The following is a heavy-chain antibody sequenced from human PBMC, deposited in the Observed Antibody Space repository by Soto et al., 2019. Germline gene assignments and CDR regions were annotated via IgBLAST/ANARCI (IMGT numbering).Heavy chain of an antibody. CDR2: INAGNGNT. D-gene: IGHD3-22*01. J-gene: IGHJ4*01. CDR3: AILGTYYFDNSDNYFDF. CDR1: GYTLTRYS. Sequence: ASVKVSCKASGYTLTRYSIHWVRQAPGQRLEWMGWINAGNGNTKFSQKFQGRVTITRDTSASTAYMELRGVRSEDTAVYYCAILGTYYFDNSDNYFDFWG. V-gene: IGHV1-3*01.